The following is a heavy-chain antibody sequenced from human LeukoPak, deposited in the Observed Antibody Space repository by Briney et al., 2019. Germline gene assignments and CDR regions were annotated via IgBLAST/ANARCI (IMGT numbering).Heavy chain of an antibody. CDR1: GGSISSSSYY. CDR2: IYYSGST. Sequence: PSETLSLTCTVSGGSISSSSYYWGWIRQPPGKGLEWIGSIYYSGSTYYNPSLKSRVTISVDTSKNQFSLKLSSVTAADTAVYYCARLIYGGNPNDAFDIWGQGTMVTVSS. CDR3: ARLIYGGNPNDAFDI. V-gene: IGHV4-39*01. J-gene: IGHJ3*02. D-gene: IGHD4-23*01.